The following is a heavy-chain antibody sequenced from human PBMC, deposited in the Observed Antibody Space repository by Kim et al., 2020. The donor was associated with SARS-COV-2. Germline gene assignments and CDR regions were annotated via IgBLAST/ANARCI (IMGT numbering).Heavy chain of an antibody. CDR3: ARVTFLEWELTTGGGDY. Sequence: ASVKVSCKASGYTFTSYGISRVRQAPGQGLEWMGWISAYNGNTNYAQKLQGRVTMTTDTSTSTAYMELRSLRSDDTAVYYCARVTFLEWELTTGGGDYWGQGTLVTVSS. CDR1: GYTFTSYG. CDR2: ISAYNGNT. D-gene: IGHD1-26*01. V-gene: IGHV1-18*01. J-gene: IGHJ4*02.